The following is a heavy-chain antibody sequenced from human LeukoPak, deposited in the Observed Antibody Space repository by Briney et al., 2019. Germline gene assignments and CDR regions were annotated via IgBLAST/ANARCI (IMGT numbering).Heavy chain of an antibody. CDR3: ARQPRGSSTTFDI. CDR1: EFTLSSYW. CDR2: IKSDGSVK. D-gene: IGHD2/OR15-2a*01. V-gene: IGHV3-7*01. Sequence: GGSLRLSCVASEFTLSSYWMSWVRQAPGKGLERVANIKSDGSVKYYVDSVRGRFTISRDNALNSLYLQMNSLRAEDTAVYYCARQPRGSSTTFDIWGQGTMVTVSS. J-gene: IGHJ3*02.